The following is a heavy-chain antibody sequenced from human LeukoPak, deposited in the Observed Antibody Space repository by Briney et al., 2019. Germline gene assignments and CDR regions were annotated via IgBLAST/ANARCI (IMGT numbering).Heavy chain of an antibody. CDR3: ARGSRELYYFDY. V-gene: IGHV1-2*02. J-gene: IGHJ4*02. D-gene: IGHD1-7*01. Sequence: ASVKVSCKASGYTLTDYFMHWVRQAPGQGLEWMGWINPNSGGTHYAQKFQGRVTMTRDTSISTAYMELSRLRSDDTAVYYCARGSRELYYFDYWGQGTLVTVSS. CDR1: GYTLTDYF. CDR2: INPNSGGT.